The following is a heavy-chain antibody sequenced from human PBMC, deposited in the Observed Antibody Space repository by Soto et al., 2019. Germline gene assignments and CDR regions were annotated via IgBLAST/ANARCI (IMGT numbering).Heavy chain of an antibody. CDR3: ARGRCSGGSCYIDY. V-gene: IGHV4-34*01. CDR2: INHSGST. Sequence: SETLSLTCAVYGGSFSGYYWSWIRQPPGKGLEWIGEINHSGSTNYNPSLKSRVTISVDTSKNQFSLKLSSVTAADTAVYYCARGRCSGGSCYIDYWGQGTLVTVSS. D-gene: IGHD2-15*01. J-gene: IGHJ4*02. CDR1: GGSFSGYY.